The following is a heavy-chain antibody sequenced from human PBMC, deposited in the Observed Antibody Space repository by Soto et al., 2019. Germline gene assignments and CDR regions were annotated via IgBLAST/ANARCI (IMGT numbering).Heavy chain of an antibody. Sequence: GGSLRLSCAASGFTFSSYSMNWVRQAPGKGLEWVSSISSSSSYIDYADSVKGRFTISRDNAKNSLYLQMNSLRAEDTAVYYCARSYYYYMDVWGKGTTVTVSS. CDR3: ARSYYYYMDV. J-gene: IGHJ6*03. CDR2: ISSSSSYI. CDR1: GFTFSSYS. V-gene: IGHV3-21*01.